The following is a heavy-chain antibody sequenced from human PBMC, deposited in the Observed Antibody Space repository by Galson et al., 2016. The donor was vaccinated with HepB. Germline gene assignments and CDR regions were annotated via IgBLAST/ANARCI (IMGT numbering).Heavy chain of an antibody. CDR3: ASVPYLRYFDWFGD. Sequence: SLRLSCAASGFTFSSYAMSWVRQAPGKGLEWVSTISGNDDSTYYADSVKGRFTISRDNSKNTLYLQMNSLRAEDTAVYYCASVPYLRYFDWFGDWGQGTLVTVSS. V-gene: IGHV3-23*01. J-gene: IGHJ5*02. CDR2: ISGNDDST. CDR1: GFTFSSYA. D-gene: IGHD3-9*01.